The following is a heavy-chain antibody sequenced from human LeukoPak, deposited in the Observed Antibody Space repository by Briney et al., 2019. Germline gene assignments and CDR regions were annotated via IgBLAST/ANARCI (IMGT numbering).Heavy chain of an antibody. CDR2: IYYSGST. CDR3: AREMGDFDI. Sequence: SETLSLTCTVSGGSISSYYWSWIRQPPGKGLEWIGYIYYSGSTNYNPSLKSRVTISVDTSKNQFSLKLNSVTAADTAVYYCAREMGDFDIWGQGTMVTVSS. J-gene: IGHJ3*02. V-gene: IGHV4-59*01. D-gene: IGHD2-21*01. CDR1: GGSISSYY.